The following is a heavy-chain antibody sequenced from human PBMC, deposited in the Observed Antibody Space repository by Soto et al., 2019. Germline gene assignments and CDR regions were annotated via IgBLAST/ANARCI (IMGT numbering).Heavy chain of an antibody. J-gene: IGHJ5*01. D-gene: IGHD3-10*01. CDR3: ARGVGSGTYYNQYNWFYP. Sequence: GASVKVSCKASGYTFTNYGISWVRQAPGQGLEWMGWINTYNGNTNHAQKLQGRVTMTTDTSTSTAYMELRSLRSDDTAVYYCARGVGSGTYYNQYNWFYPRAQRTLVPVSS. V-gene: IGHV1-18*01. CDR2: INTYNGNT. CDR1: GYTFTNYG.